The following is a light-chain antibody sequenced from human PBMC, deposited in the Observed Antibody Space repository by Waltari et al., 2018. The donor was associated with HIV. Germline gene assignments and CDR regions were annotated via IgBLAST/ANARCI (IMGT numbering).Light chain of an antibody. V-gene: IGKV3-20*01. J-gene: IGKJ1*01. CDR2: GAS. CDR1: QTIDRRS. Sequence: EIVLTQSPDTLSLSPWEGGTLSCRASQTIDRRSLAWYQQRPGQAPRLLISGASNRATGIPDRFSGSGSGTSFTLTISRLEPEDFAVYFCQQYATSPRTFGQGTKVDIK. CDR3: QQYATSPRT.